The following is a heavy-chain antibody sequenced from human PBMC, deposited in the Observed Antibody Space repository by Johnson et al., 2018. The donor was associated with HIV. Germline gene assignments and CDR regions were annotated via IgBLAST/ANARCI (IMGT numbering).Heavy chain of an antibody. CDR2: ISSSGSTI. CDR1: GFTFSDYY. CDR3: ASLAYCGGDCYRTYHDAFDI. D-gene: IGHD2-21*02. Sequence: QVQLVESGGGVVQPGGSLRLSCAASGFTFSDYYMSWIRQAPGKGLEWVSYISSSGSTIYYADSVKGRFTISRDNAKNSLYLQMNSLKTEDTAVYYCASLAYCGGDCYRTYHDAFDIWGQGTMVTVSS. J-gene: IGHJ3*02. V-gene: IGHV3-11*01.